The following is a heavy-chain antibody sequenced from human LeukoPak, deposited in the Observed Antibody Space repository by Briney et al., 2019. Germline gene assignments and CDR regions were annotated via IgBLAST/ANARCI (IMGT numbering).Heavy chain of an antibody. V-gene: IGHV1-2*02. CDR1: GYSFTGHY. Sequence: ASVKVSCKASGYSFTGHYMHWVREAPGQGLGWMGWINPNSGGTNYAQTFKGRVTITRDKSSGTAYMELSRLRSEDTAVYYCARGVVGGGDFDYWGQGTLVTVSS. J-gene: IGHJ4*02. D-gene: IGHD1-26*01. CDR2: INPNSGGT. CDR3: ARGVVGGGDFDY.